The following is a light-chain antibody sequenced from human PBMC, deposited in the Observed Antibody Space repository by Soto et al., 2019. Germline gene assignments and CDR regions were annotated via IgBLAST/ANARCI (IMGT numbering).Light chain of an antibody. Sequence: QSVLTQPPSVSGAPGQRVTISCTGSSSNIGAGYDVHWYQQLPGTAPKLLIYGNSNRPSGVPDRFSGSKSGTSASLAITGLQAEDEADYYCQSYDSSLYVVFGGGTKLTLL. CDR3: QSYDSSLYVV. V-gene: IGLV1-40*01. CDR1: SSNIGAGYD. J-gene: IGLJ2*01. CDR2: GNS.